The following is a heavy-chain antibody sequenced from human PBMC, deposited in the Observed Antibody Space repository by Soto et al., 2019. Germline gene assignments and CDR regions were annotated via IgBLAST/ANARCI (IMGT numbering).Heavy chain of an antibody. D-gene: IGHD6-19*01. V-gene: IGHV3-11*01. J-gene: IGHJ3*02. Sequence: QVQLVESGGGLVQPGGSLRLSCAASGFTFGDYEMSWIRQAAGKGPEWVSFLRRSGNTIYYADSVKGRFSISRDNAENSLYLQMERLRVEATATYFCARSSGWYEEDAFDRWGQGTMVTVSA. CDR3: ARSSGWYEEDAFDR. CDR2: LRRSGNTI. CDR1: GFTFGDYE.